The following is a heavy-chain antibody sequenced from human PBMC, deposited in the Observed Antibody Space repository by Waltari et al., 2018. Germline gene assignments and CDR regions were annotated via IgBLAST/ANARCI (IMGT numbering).Heavy chain of an antibody. J-gene: IGHJ4*02. D-gene: IGHD3-22*01. V-gene: IGHV4-59*11. CDR2: IYYSGST. Sequence: QVQLQESGPGLVKPSETLSLTCTVSGGSISSHYWSWIRQPPGKGLEWIGYIYYSGSTNYNPSLKSRVTISVDTSKNQFSLKLSSVTAADTAVYYCARASFCYDSSGYLDYFDYWGQGTLVTVSS. CDR3: ARASFCYDSSGYLDYFDY. CDR1: GGSISSHY.